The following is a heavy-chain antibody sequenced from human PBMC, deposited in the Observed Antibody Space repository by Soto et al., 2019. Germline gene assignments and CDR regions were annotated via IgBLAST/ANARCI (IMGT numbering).Heavy chain of an antibody. CDR2: ISRSEVS. CDR3: ATQTISYTWDV. J-gene: IGHJ6*02. Sequence: QVQLQESGPGLVKPSGTLSLSCAVSGGSITNTKCWTLVRQAPVKGLEWIGEISRSEVSTYNPSLKGRLCMSLETASHQFSLRLRSLTAADTAVYYCATQTISYTWDVWSQGNTVTVS. D-gene: IGHD1-1*01. V-gene: IGHV4-4*02. CDR1: GGSITNTKC.